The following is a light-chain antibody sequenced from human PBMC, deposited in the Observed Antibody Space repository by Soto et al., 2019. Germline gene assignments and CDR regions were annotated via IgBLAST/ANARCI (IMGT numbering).Light chain of an antibody. CDR2: EVT. CDR1: STDVGGYNA. Sequence: QSALSQPASVSGSPGQTITISCTGTSTDVGGYNAVSWYQHHPSKAPKLIIYEVTHRPSGVSDRFSASKSGNTASLTISGLQAEDEADYYCNSFRVSHLDVFGTGTKVTVL. CDR3: NSFRVSHLDV. J-gene: IGLJ1*01. V-gene: IGLV2-14*01.